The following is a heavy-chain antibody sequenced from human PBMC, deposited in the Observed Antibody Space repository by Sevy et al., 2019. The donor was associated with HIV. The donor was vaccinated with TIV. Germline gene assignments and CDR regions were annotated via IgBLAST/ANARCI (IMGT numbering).Heavy chain of an antibody. Sequence: SETLSLTCTVSGGSISSYYWSWIRQPPGKGLEWIGYIYYSGSTNYNPSLKSRVPISVDTSKNQFSLKLGSVTVADTAVYYCARDRTAAAGIGDYYYYGMDVWGQGTTVTVSS. V-gene: IGHV4-59*01. J-gene: IGHJ6*02. D-gene: IGHD6-13*01. CDR2: IYYSGST. CDR1: GGSISSYY. CDR3: ARDRTAAAGIGDYYYYGMDV.